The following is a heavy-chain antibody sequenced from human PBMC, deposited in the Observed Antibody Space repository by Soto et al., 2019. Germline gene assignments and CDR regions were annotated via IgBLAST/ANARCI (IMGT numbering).Heavy chain of an antibody. V-gene: IGHV1-58*01. CDR2: IVVGSGNT. CDR3: ARDQGFPFFWVYSLSYYGMDV. J-gene: IGHJ6*02. CDR1: GFTFTNSA. Sequence: SVKVSCKASGFTFTNSAVQWVRQARGQRLEWIGWIVVGSGNTNYAQKFQERVTITRDMSTSTAYMELSSLRSEDTAVYYCARDQGFPFFWVYSLSYYGMDVWGPGTTVTVSS. D-gene: IGHD3-3*01.